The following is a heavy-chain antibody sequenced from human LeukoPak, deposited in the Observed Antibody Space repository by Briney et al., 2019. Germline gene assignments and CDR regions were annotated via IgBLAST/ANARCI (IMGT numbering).Heavy chain of an antibody. V-gene: IGHV4-61*02. D-gene: IGHD3-10*01. Sequence: SETLSLTCTVSGGSISSGSYYWSWIRQPAGKGLEWIGRIYTSGSTNYNPSLKSRVTISVDTSKNQFSLKLSSVTAADTAVYYCARHVGFITMVRGVINNNWFDPWGQGTLVTVSS. CDR1: GGSISSGSYY. CDR2: IYTSGST. J-gene: IGHJ5*02. CDR3: ARHVGFITMVRGVINNNWFDP.